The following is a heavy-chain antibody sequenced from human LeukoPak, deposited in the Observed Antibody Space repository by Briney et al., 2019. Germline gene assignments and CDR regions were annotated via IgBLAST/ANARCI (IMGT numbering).Heavy chain of an antibody. D-gene: IGHD6-19*01. CDR2: IVVGSGNT. CDR3: AALSFSSGWYVPDDY. J-gene: IGHJ4*02. CDR1: GFTFTSSA. Sequence: SVKVSCKASGFTFTSSAVQWVRQARGQRLEWIGWIVVGSGNTNCAQKFQERVTITRDMSTSTAYMELSSLRSEDTAVYYCAALSFSSGWYVPDDYWGQGTLDTVSS. V-gene: IGHV1-58*01.